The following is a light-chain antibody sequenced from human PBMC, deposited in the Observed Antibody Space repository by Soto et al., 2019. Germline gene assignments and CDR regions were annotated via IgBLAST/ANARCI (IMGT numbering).Light chain of an antibody. CDR2: DVS. Sequence: QSALTQPASVSESPGQSITISCTGTSSDIGGYNYVSWYQQHPGKAPKLIIFDVSHRPSGISDRFSGSKSGNTASLTISGLQAGDEADYYCSSYTSINTFGVFGGGTKLTVL. J-gene: IGLJ2*01. CDR1: SSDIGGYNY. CDR3: SSYTSINTFGV. V-gene: IGLV2-14*03.